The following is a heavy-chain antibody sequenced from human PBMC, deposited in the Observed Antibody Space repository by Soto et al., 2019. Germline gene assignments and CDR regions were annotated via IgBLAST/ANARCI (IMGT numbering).Heavy chain of an antibody. CDR1: GFTFSSYG. CDR3: AKDSSSSFDY. Sequence: PGGSLRLSCAASGFTFSSYGMHWVRQAPGKGLEWVAVISYDGSNKYYADSVKGRFTISRDNSKNTLYLQMNSLRAEDTAVYYCAKDSSSSFDYWGQGTLVTVSS. J-gene: IGHJ4*02. D-gene: IGHD6-6*01. CDR2: ISYDGSNK. V-gene: IGHV3-30*18.